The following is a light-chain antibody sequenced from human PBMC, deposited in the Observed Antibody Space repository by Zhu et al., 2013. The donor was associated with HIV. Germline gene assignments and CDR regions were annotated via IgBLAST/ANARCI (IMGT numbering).Light chain of an antibody. CDR2: SAS. CDR1: HDINNY. CDR3: QQSYSSPIFT. V-gene: IGKV1-16*02. Sequence: DIQMTQSPSSLSASVGDRVTITCRASHDINNYLAWFQKKSGKAPRSLIYSASSLQSGVPSKFSGSGSGTDFTLTINSLQPEDFATYSCQQSYSSPIFTFGPGTKVDIK. J-gene: IGKJ3*01.